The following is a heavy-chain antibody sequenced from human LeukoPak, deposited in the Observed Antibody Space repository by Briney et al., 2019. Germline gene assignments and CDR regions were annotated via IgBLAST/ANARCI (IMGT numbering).Heavy chain of an antibody. V-gene: IGHV4-39*07. CDR3: ARSMDV. CDR2: IFYTGSA. CDR1: GGSISSSSYY. Sequence: SETLSLTCTVSGGSISSSSYYWGWIRQPPGKGLEWIGSIFYTGSAYYNPSLKSRVTISVDTSKNQFSLKLSSVTAADTAVYYCARSMDVWGKGTTVTVSS. J-gene: IGHJ6*04.